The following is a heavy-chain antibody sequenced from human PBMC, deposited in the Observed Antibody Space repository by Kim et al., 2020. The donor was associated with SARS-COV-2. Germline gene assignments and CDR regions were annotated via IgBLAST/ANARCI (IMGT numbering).Heavy chain of an antibody. Sequence: SETLSLTCAVYGGSFSGHSWSWVRQPPGPGLEWIGEITDSGSTKYNPSLKSRLTLSLDVSKSQFSLKLTSVTAAATGVHYCARGRVGVVPAPVLGLGPFYDYFILDVWGHGTTVTVSS. D-gene: IGHD5-12*01. V-gene: IGHV4-34*01. CDR1: GGSFSGHS. CDR3: ARGRVGVVPAPVLGLGPFYDYFILDV. CDR2: ITDSGST. J-gene: IGHJ6*02.